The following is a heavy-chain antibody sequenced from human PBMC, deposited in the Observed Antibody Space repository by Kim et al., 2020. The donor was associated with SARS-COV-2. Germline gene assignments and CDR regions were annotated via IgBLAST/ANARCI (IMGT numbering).Heavy chain of an antibody. J-gene: IGHJ4*02. CDR2: ISYDGSNK. CDR1: GFSFSSYG. D-gene: IGHD2-21*02. CDR3: AKDADQGAFLAFCGGNCYSYFDY. V-gene: IGHV3-30*18. Sequence: GGSLRLSCAASGFSFSSYGMHWVRQAPGKGQEWVAVISYDGSNKYYADSVKGRFTISRDNSKNTVYLQMNSLRAEDTAVYYCAKDADQGAFLAFCGGNCYSYFDYWGQGTLVTVSS.